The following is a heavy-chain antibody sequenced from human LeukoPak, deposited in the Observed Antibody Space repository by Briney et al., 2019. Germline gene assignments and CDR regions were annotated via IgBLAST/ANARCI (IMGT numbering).Heavy chain of an antibody. CDR1: GGSISSGDYY. CDR3: ASPAPPYGGNSDDHYYGMDV. V-gene: IGHV4-30-4*01. D-gene: IGHD4-23*01. CDR2: IYYSGST. Sequence: SETLSLTCTVSGGSISSGDYYWSWIRQPPGKGLEWIGYIYYSGSTYYNPSLKSRVTISVDTSKNQFSLKLSSVTAADTAVYYCASPAPPYGGNSDDHYYGMDVWGQGTTVTVSS. J-gene: IGHJ6*02.